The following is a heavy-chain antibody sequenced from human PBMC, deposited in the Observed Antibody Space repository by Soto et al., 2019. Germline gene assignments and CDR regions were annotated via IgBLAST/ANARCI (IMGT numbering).Heavy chain of an antibody. V-gene: IGHV4-30-2*01. Sequence: SETLPLTCAVSGGSISSGGYCWSWIRKPPGKGLEWIGYIYHSGTTYYNPSLKSRVTISVDRSKNQFSLKLSSVTAADTAVYYCAKSPNPGSATPSYYGMDVWGLGTTVTVSS. J-gene: IGHJ6*02. CDR1: GGSISSGGYC. CDR2: IYHSGTT. CDR3: AKSPNPGSATPSYYGMDV. D-gene: IGHD2-15*01.